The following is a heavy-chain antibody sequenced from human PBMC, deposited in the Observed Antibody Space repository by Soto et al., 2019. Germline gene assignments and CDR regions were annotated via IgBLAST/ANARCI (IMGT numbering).Heavy chain of an antibody. CDR3: SRDRAGMALDY. CDR2: IIPILGIA. D-gene: IGHD5-12*01. Sequence: QVQLVQSGAEVKKPGSSVKVSCKASGGTFSSYTISWVRQAPGQGLEWMGRIIPILGIANYAQKFQGRVTITADKSTSTAYMELSSLRSEDTAVYYCSRDRAGMALDYWGQGTLVTVSS. CDR1: GGTFSSYT. J-gene: IGHJ4*02. V-gene: IGHV1-69*08.